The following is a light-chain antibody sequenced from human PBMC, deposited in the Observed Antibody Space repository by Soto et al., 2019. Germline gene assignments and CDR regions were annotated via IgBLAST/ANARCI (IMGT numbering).Light chain of an antibody. V-gene: IGKV3-20*01. CDR1: QSVRSNY. Sequence: EIVLTQSPGTLSLSPGERATLSCRASQSVRSNYLAWYQQKPGQAPRLVIYGAFSRATGIPDRFSGSESGTDFTLTISRLEPEDFAVYYCQQYSSSPPFTFGQGTRLEIK. CDR3: QQYSSSPPFT. CDR2: GAF. J-gene: IGKJ5*01.